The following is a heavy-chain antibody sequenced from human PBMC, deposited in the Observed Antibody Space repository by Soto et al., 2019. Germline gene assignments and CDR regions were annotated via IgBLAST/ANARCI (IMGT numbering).Heavy chain of an antibody. CDR2: ISAYNGNT. Sequence: ASVKVSCKASGYTFTSYGISWVRQAPGQGLEWMGWISAYNGNTNYAQKLQGRVTMTTDISTSTAYMELRSLRSDDTAVYYCARGRILTGYDTAYWFDPWGQGTLVTVSS. CDR1: GYTFTSYG. D-gene: IGHD3-9*01. CDR3: ARGRILTGYDTAYWFDP. V-gene: IGHV1-18*01. J-gene: IGHJ5*02.